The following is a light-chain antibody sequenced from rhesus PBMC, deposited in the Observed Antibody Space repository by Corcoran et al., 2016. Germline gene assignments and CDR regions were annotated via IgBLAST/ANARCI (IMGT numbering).Light chain of an antibody. CDR1: QGISSY. V-gene: IGKV1-25*01. CDR3: PQHKSYPYS. Sequence: DIQMTQSPSSLSASVGDTVTITCRASQGISSYLAWYQQKPGKDPKLLIYKASTLQSGVPSRFSGSGSGTDVTLTSSSLQPEDFATYYCPQHKSYPYSFGQGTKVEIK. J-gene: IGKJ2*01. CDR2: KAS.